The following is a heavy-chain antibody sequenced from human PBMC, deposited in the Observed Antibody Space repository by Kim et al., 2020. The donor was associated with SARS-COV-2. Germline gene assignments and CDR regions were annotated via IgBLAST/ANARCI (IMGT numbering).Heavy chain of an antibody. J-gene: IGHJ6*02. D-gene: IGHD4-17*01. CDR1: GYTFTSYA. CDR3: AGENDYGAQYYYYGMDV. CDR2: INAGNGNT. V-gene: IGHV1-3*01. Sequence: ASVKVSCKASGYTFTSYAMHWVRQAPGQRLEWMGWINAGNGNTKYSQKFQGRVTITRDTSASTAYMELCSLRSEDTAVYYCAGENDYGAQYYYYGMDVWGQGTTVTVSS.